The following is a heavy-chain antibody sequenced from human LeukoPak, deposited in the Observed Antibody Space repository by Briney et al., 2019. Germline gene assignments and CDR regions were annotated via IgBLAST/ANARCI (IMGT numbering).Heavy chain of an antibody. D-gene: IGHD5-18*01. V-gene: IGHV1-2*02. J-gene: IGHJ3*02. CDR1: GYTFTGYY. Sequence: ASVKVSCKASGYTFTGYYMHWVRQAPGQGLEWMGWINPNSGGTNYAQKFQGRVTMTRDTSISTAYMELSRLRSDDTAVYYCARGRGYSYGLHAFDIWGQGTMVTVSS. CDR2: INPNSGGT. CDR3: ARGRGYSYGLHAFDI.